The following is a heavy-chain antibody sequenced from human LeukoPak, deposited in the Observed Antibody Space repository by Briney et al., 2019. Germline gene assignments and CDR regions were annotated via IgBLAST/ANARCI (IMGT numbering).Heavy chain of an antibody. CDR3: ARDLTGSSYFDY. D-gene: IGHD1-26*01. CDR2: ISNDGSNK. V-gene: IGHV3-30-3*01. Sequence: GGSLRLSCAASGFTFRTYAMHWVRQAPGKGLEWVAVISNDGSNKYYAGSGKGRFTLSRDNTKNPLYLQMNSLRAEDTAVYYCARDLTGSSYFDYWGQGTLVTVSS. CDR1: GFTFRTYA. J-gene: IGHJ4*02.